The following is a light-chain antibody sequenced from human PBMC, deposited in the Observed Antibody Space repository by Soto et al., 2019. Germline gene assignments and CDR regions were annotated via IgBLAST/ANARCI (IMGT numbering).Light chain of an antibody. CDR3: QQYDKWPPIT. CDR2: ATS. CDR1: QTISGK. V-gene: IGKV3-15*01. Sequence: EVVMTQSPATLSVSPGETVTVSCKASQTISGKLAWYQQNPGQTPRLLIYATSTRPTGIPARFTGGGSGTEFTLTITSLQSEDFAVYYCQQYDKWPPITFGGGTKVEIK. J-gene: IGKJ4*02.